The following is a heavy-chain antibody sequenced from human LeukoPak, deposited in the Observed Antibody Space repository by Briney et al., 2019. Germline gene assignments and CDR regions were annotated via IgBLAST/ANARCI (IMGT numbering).Heavy chain of an antibody. Sequence: GGSQRLSCAASGFTFSSYAMSWVRQAPGKGLEWVSGISGGDGSTYYADSVKGRFTISRDTSKYTLYLQMNSLRAEDKAVYYCAKDFRPRLLWCGDHDVSYLHSLDYWGQGTLVTVSS. CDR2: ISGGDGST. CDR3: AKDFRPRLLWCGDHDVSYLHSLDY. D-gene: IGHD3-10*01. V-gene: IGHV3-23*01. J-gene: IGHJ4*02. CDR1: GFTFSSYA.